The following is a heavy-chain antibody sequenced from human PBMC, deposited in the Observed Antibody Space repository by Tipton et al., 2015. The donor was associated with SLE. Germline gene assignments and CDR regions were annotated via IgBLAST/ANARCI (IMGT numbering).Heavy chain of an antibody. CDR1: GYTFTSYG. J-gene: IGHJ4*02. V-gene: IGHV1-18*01. CDR2: ISAYNGNT. D-gene: IGHD2-15*01. Sequence: QLVQSGAEVKKPGASVKVSCKASGYTFTSYGISWVRQAPGQGLEWMGWISAYNGNTNYAQKLQGRVTMTTDTSTSTAYMELRSLRSDDTAVYYRARASYCSGGSCYPHYFDYWGQGTLVTVSS. CDR3: ARASYCSGGSCYPHYFDY.